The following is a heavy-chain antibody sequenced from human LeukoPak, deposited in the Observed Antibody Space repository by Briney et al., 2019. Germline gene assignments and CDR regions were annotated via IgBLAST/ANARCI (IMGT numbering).Heavy chain of an antibody. Sequence: ASVKVSCKASGYTFSGYYVHWVRQAPGQGLEWMGWINPNSGDTNYAQKFQGRVTMTRDTSISTAYMELSRVTSADTAVYYCAREITGMIGPTDYWGQGTLVTVSS. CDR3: AREITGMIGPTDY. CDR2: INPNSGDT. CDR1: GYTFSGYY. J-gene: IGHJ4*02. V-gene: IGHV1-2*02. D-gene: IGHD1-20*01.